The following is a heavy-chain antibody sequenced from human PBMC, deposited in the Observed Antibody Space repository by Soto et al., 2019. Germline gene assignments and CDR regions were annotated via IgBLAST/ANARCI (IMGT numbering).Heavy chain of an antibody. D-gene: IGHD3-22*01. CDR3: AKDPANYYDSSGYSRLDY. Sequence: PGGSLRLSCAASGFTFDDYAMHWVRQAPGKGLEWVSGISWNSGSIGYADSVKGRFTISRDNAKNSLYLQMNSLRAEDTALYYCAKDPANYYDSSGYSRLDYWGQGTPVTVSS. J-gene: IGHJ4*02. V-gene: IGHV3-9*01. CDR2: ISWNSGSI. CDR1: GFTFDDYA.